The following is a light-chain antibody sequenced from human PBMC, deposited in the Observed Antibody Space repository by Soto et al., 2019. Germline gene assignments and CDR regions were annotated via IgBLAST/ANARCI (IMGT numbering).Light chain of an antibody. CDR1: SSDIGGYNY. Sequence: QFVLTQPRSVSGSPGQSVTISCTGTSSDIGGYNYVSWYQHHPDKAPNLLIYDVSKRPSGVPDRFSGSKSGNTASLTISGLQAEDGADYYCCSYADSYTFVFGTGTKVTVL. CDR3: CSYADSYTFV. CDR2: DVS. J-gene: IGLJ1*01. V-gene: IGLV2-11*01.